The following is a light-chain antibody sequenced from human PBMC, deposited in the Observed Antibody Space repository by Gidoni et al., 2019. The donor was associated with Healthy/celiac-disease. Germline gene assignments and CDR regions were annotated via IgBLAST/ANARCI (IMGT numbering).Light chain of an antibody. Sequence: DIQMTQSPSILSVSVVDRVTITCRASHSINTWLAWYRQKPGEAPKLLISDASILESGVPSRFSGSGSGTEFTLTISSLQPDDFATYYCQQYNSDSPTFXQXTRLDIK. CDR3: QQYNSDSPT. J-gene: IGKJ5*01. CDR1: HSINTW. CDR2: DAS. V-gene: IGKV1-5*01.